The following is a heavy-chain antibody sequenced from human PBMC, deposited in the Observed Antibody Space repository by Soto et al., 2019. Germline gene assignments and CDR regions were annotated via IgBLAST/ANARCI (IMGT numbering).Heavy chain of an antibody. V-gene: IGHV1-8*01. CDR1: GYTFTSYD. Sequence: ASVKVSCKASGYTFTSYDINWVRQATGQGLEWMGWMNPNSGNTGYAQKFQGRVTMTRNTSISTAYMELSSLRSEDTAVYYCAIPRKNYGGYYYYYYYGMDVWGQGTTVTVSS. D-gene: IGHD4-17*01. J-gene: IGHJ6*02. CDR2: MNPNSGNT. CDR3: AIPRKNYGGYYYYYYYGMDV.